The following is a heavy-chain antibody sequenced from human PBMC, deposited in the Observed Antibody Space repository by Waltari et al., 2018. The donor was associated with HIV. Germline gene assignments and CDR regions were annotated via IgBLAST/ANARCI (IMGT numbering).Heavy chain of an antibody. CDR2: ISGSGGCT. J-gene: IGHJ4*02. Sequence: EVQLLESRGGWPQPGGSLRRSCAAAGFTFRPNPLSWVRQAPGKGVEWVSAISGSGGCTYYADSVKGRFTISRDNSKNTLYLQMNSLRAEDTAVYYCAKESRYSGGKREIYWGQGTLVTVSS. D-gene: IGHD6-19*01. CDR1: GFTFRPNP. CDR3: AKESRYSGGKREIY. V-gene: IGHV3-23*01.